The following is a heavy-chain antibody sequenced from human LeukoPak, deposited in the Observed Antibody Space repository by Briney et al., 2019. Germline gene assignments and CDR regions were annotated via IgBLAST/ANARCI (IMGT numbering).Heavy chain of an antibody. V-gene: IGHV4-30-2*01. CDR3: ARTRGFGELDNWFDP. J-gene: IGHJ5*02. CDR2: IYHSGST. D-gene: IGHD3-10*01. CDR1: GGSTSSGGYS. Sequence: PSQTLSLTCAVSGGSTSSGGYSWSWIRQPPGKGLEWIGYIYHSGSTYYNPSLKSRVTISVDRSKNQFSLKLSSVTAADTAVYYCARTRGFGELDNWFDPWGQGTLVTVSS.